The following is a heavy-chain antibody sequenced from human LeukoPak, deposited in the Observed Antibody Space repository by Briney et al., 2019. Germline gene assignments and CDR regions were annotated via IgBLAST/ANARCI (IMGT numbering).Heavy chain of an antibody. CDR3: ARGEGYCSSTSCRNWFDP. Sequence: SVKVSCKASGYTFTSYGISWVRQAPGQGLEWMGGIIPIFGTANYAQKFQGRVTITTDESTSTAYMELSSLRSEDTAVYYCARGEGYCSSTSCRNWFDPWGQGTLVTVSS. CDR2: IIPIFGTA. CDR1: GYTFTSYG. D-gene: IGHD2-2*01. J-gene: IGHJ5*02. V-gene: IGHV1-69*05.